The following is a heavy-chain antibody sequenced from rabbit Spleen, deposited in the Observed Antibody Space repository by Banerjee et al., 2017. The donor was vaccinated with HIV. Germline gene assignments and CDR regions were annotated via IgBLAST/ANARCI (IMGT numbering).Heavy chain of an antibody. CDR3: ARDTGTSFSSYGMDL. CDR2: IYAGSSGGT. D-gene: IGHD7-1*01. V-gene: IGHV1S40*01. J-gene: IGHJ6*01. Sequence: QSLEESGGDLVKPGASLTLTCKASGFSFNNGYDMCWVRQAPGKGLEWIACIYAGSSGGTYSATWAKGRFSISKTSSTTVTLQMTTLTAADTATYFCARDTGTSFSSYGMDLWGQGTLVTVS. CDR1: GFSFNNGYD.